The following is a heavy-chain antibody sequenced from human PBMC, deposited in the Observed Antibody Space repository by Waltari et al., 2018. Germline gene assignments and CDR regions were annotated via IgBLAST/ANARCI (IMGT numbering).Heavy chain of an antibody. CDR1: GGSISSGNYY. CDR3: ARGVPADLEWTFDY. D-gene: IGHD3-3*01. CDR2: IYDSGST. J-gene: IGHJ4*02. V-gene: IGHV4-30-4*08. Sequence: QVQLQESGPGLVKPSQTLSLTCTVSGGSISSGNYYWSWIRQPPGKGLEWIGYIYDSGSTYYHPSLKSRVTISVDTSKNQFSLKLSSVTAADTAVYYCARGVPADLEWTFDYWGQGTLVTGSS.